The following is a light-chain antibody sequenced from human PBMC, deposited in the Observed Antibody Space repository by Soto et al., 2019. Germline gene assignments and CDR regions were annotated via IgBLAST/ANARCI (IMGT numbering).Light chain of an antibody. CDR2: EDS. V-gene: IGLV2-8*01. Sequence: QSVLTQPPSASGSPGQSVTIPCTGSTGATSGHKYVAWYQHHPGEVPKLLIYEDSKRPSGVPDRFSASRAGNTASLTVSGLQSYDEALYYCSSYIDMDNSVTFGGGTKLTVL. CDR3: SSYIDMDNSVT. CDR1: TGATSGHKY. J-gene: IGLJ2*01.